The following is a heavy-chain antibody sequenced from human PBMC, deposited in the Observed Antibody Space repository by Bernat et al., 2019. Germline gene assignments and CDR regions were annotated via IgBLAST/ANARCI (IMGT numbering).Heavy chain of an antibody. CDR3: ARPDYGGNSASWYFDL. V-gene: IGHV4-39*01. J-gene: IGHJ2*01. CDR2: IYYSGST. Sequence: QLQLQESGPGLVKPSETLSLTCTVSGGSISSSSYYWGWIRQPPGKGLEWIGSIYYSGSTYYNPSLKSRVTISVDTSKNQFSLKLSSVTAADTAVYYCARPDYGGNSASWYFDLWGRGTLVTVSS. CDR1: GGSISSSSYY. D-gene: IGHD4-23*01.